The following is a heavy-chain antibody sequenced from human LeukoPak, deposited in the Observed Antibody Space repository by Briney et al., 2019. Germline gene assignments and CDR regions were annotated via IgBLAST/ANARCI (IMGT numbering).Heavy chain of an antibody. CDR3: VKDALSGGS. Sequence: GGSLRLSCSASGFTFSSYAMHWVRQAPGKGPEYVSAISSNGGSTYYADSVKGRFTISRDNSKNTLYLQMSSLRAEDTAVYYCVKDALSGGSWGQGTLVTVSS. CDR2: ISSNGGST. J-gene: IGHJ4*02. CDR1: GFTFSSYA. V-gene: IGHV3-64D*06. D-gene: IGHD2-15*01.